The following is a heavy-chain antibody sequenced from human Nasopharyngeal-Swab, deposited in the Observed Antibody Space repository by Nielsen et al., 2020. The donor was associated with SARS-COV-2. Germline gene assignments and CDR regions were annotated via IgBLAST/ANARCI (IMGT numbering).Heavy chain of an antibody. J-gene: IGHJ4*02. Sequence: SVKVSCKASGGTFSSYAISWVRQAPGPGLEWMGGIIPIFGTANYAQKFQGRVTITADESTSTAYMELSSLRSEDTAVYYCARAGYCSSTSCDTTDYWGQGTLVTVSS. CDR2: IIPIFGTA. CDR1: GGTFSSYA. CDR3: ARAGYCSSTSCDTTDY. D-gene: IGHD2-2*02. V-gene: IGHV1-69*13.